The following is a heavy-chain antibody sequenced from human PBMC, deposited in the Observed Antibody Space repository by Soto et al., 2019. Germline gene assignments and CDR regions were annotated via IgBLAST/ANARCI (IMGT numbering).Heavy chain of an antibody. CDR3: ARGGSSWSAEYYQH. Sequence: QVQLVQSGAEVKKPGASVKVSCKASGYTFTNYGISWVRQAPGQGPEWMGWISGYNGKTNYAQTLQGRVTMTTDTSTSTGYMGVRSLRSDDTAVYYCARGGSSWSAEYYQHWGQGTLVIVSS. V-gene: IGHV1-18*01. J-gene: IGHJ1*01. CDR1: GYTFTNYG. D-gene: IGHD6-13*01. CDR2: ISGYNGKT.